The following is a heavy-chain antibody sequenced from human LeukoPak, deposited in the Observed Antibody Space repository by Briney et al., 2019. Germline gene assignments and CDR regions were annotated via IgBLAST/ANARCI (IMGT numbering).Heavy chain of an antibody. CDR3: TRDVEGNPLRLRFDY. CDR1: GFTFGDYA. J-gene: IGHJ4*02. CDR2: IRSKAYGGTT. V-gene: IGHV3-49*03. Sequence: GGSLRLSCTASGFTFGDYAMSWFRQAPGKGLEWVGFIRSKAYGGTTEYAASVKGRFTISRDDSKSIAYLQMNSLKTEDTAVYYCTRDVEGNPLRLRFDYWGQGTLVTVSS. D-gene: IGHD4-23*01.